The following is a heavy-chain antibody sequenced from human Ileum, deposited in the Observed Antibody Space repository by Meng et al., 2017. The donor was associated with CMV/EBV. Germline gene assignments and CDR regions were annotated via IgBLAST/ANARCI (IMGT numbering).Heavy chain of an antibody. D-gene: IGHD1-26*01. Sequence: ASGFTFSSFAMSWVRQAPGKGLEWVSDLTGSGGSAYYTDSVTGRFTTSRDNSRNTLYLQMSSLRVEDTALYYCARVAVGATRAWFDLWGQGTLVTVSS. V-gene: IGHV3-23*01. CDR3: ARVAVGATRAWFDL. J-gene: IGHJ5*02. CDR1: GFTFSSFA. CDR2: LTGSGGSA.